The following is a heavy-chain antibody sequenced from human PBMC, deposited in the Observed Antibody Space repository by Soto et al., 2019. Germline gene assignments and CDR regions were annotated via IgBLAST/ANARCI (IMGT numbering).Heavy chain of an antibody. J-gene: IGHJ3*01. CDR2: LYWDDDK. V-gene: IGHV2-5*02. CDR3: AHTIVVVPTAHDAFDV. CDR1: GFSLSSIGVG. D-gene: IGHD2-2*01. Sequence: QITLKESGPPLVKPTQTLTLTCTFSGFSLSSIGVGVGWIRQPPGKALEWLGILYWDDDKHYSPSLKSRISIAKDTSKDQVVVTLTNMDPVDTATYYCAHTIVVVPTAHDAFDVWGQGTMVTVSS.